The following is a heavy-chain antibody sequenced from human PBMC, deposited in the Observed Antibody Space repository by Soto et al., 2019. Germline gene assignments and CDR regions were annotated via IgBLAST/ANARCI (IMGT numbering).Heavy chain of an antibody. D-gene: IGHD2-8*01. CDR1: GVSIRNFY. J-gene: IGHJ4*02. V-gene: IGHV4-59*01. Sequence: SETLSLTCTGSGVSIRNFYWSWIRPPPGKGLEWIGYISYSGSTNYNPSLKSRVSISVDTSKNQLSLNLTSVTAADTAVYYCARAPMVLSRSYFDSWGQGTPVTVS. CDR3: ARAPMVLSRSYFDS. CDR2: ISYSGST.